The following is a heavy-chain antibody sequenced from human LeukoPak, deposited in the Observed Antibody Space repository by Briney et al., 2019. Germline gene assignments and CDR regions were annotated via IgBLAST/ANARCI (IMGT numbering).Heavy chain of an antibody. D-gene: IGHD5-24*01. CDR1: GRSFSSYY. Sequence: PSETLSLTCAVYGRSFSSYYWGWIRQPPGKGLEWIGSIYYSGSTYYNPSLKSRVTISVDTSKNQFSLKLSSVTAADTAVYYCARRGRWLQFGLIDYWGQGTLVTVSS. J-gene: IGHJ4*02. CDR2: IYYSGST. V-gene: IGHV4-39*01. CDR3: ARRGRWLQFGLIDY.